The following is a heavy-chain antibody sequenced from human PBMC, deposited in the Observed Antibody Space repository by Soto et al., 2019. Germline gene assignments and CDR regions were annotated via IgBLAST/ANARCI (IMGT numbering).Heavy chain of an antibody. V-gene: IGHV4-4*07. CDR3: ARDGQLAERVSYYGMDV. J-gene: IGHJ6*02. Sequence: LSLTCTVSGGSISSYYWSWIRQPAGKGLEWIGRIYTSGSTNYNPSLKSRVTMSVDTSKNQFSLKLSSVTAADTAVYYCARDGQLAERVSYYGMDVWGQGTTVTVSS. CDR1: GGSISSYY. D-gene: IGHD6-6*01. CDR2: IYTSGST.